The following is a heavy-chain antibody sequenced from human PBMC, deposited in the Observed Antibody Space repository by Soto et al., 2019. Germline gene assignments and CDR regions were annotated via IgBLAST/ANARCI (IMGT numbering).Heavy chain of an antibody. CDR3: ARCPQPPDTADPYAVDV. J-gene: IGHJ6*02. CDR1: GGTFSRSG. CDR2: IVPSVDTT. D-gene: IGHD5-18*01. Sequence: QVQLVQSGPEVKQPGASVKVSCKASGGTFSRSGFHWVRQAPGQGLECMGMIVPSVDTTNYAQKFQASVTISADQFTSTVYMELRSLRSEDTAVYYCARCPQPPDTADPYAVDVWCQGTRVIVSS. V-gene: IGHV1-69*18.